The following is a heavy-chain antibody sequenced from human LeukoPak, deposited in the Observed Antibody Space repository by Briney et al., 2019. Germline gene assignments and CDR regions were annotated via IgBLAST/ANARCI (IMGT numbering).Heavy chain of an antibody. CDR1: GYTFTSYY. D-gene: IGHD1-1*01. J-gene: IGHJ5*02. Sequence: ASVKVSCKASGYTFTSYYMHWVRQAPGQGLEWMGIINPSGGSTSHAQKFQGRVTMTRDTSTSTVYMELSSLRSEDTAVYYCARGGQLPFPRGWFDPWGQGTLVTVSS. CDR3: ARGGQLPFPRGWFDP. V-gene: IGHV1-46*01. CDR2: INPSGGST.